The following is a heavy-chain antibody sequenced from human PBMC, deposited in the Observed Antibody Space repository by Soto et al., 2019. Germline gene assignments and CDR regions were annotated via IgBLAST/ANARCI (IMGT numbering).Heavy chain of an antibody. CDR1: GFTFSIYA. CDR2: ISGSGGNT. CDR3: ATSPHAVAGTGVDY. Sequence: GGSLRLSCAASGFTFSIYAMSWVRQAPGKGLEWVSSISGSGGNTYYADSVKGRFTISRDNSKNTLYLQMNSLRAEDTAVYYCATSPHAVAGTGVDYWGQGTLVTVSS. D-gene: IGHD6-19*01. V-gene: IGHV3-23*01. J-gene: IGHJ4*02.